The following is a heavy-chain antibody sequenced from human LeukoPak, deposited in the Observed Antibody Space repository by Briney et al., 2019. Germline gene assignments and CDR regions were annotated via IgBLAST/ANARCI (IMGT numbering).Heavy chain of an antibody. CDR3: AREGPDYYGSGSARWAPRPFDY. Sequence: SGGSLRLSCAASGFTFSSYSMNWVRQAPGKGLEWVSSISSSSYIYYADSVKGRFTISRDNAKNSLYLQMNSLRAEDTAVYYCAREGPDYYGSGSARWAPRPFDYWGQGTLVTVSS. J-gene: IGHJ4*02. V-gene: IGHV3-21*01. D-gene: IGHD3-10*01. CDR2: ISSSSYI. CDR1: GFTFSSYS.